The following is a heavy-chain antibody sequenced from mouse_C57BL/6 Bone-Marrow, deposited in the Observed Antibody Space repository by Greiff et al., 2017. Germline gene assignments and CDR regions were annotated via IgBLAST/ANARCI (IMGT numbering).Heavy chain of an antibody. Sequence: VQLQQSGPELVKPGASVKISCKASGYAFSSSWMNWVKQRPGKGLEWIGRIYPGDGDTNYNGKFKGKATLTADKSSSTAYMQLSSLTSEDSAVYFCARLEIYYYGSSPDFDAMDYWGQGTSVTVSS. D-gene: IGHD1-1*01. CDR2: IYPGDGDT. V-gene: IGHV1-82*01. CDR1: GYAFSSSW. CDR3: ARLEIYYYGSSPDFDAMDY. J-gene: IGHJ4*01.